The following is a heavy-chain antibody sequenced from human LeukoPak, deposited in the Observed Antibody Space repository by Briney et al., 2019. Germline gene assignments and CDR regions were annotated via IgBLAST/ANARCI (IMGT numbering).Heavy chain of an antibody. CDR2: ISYSGST. V-gene: IGHV4-59*01. J-gene: IGHJ4*02. CDR1: GGSINSYY. Sequence: SETLSLTCTASGGSINSYYRSWIRQPPGKGLEWIGYISYSGSTNYNPSLKSRVTISLDTSKTQFFLKLSSVTAADTALYYCARGNANWGQGTLVTVSS. CDR3: ARGNAN.